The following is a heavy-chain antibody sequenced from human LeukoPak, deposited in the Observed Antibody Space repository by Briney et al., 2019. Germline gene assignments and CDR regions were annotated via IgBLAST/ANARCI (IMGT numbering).Heavy chain of an antibody. CDR2: IRYDGSDK. V-gene: IGHV3-30*02. CDR3: AKDRSYEF. CDR1: GFAFTNYD. Sequence: RGSLRLPRAASGFAFTNYDMHWVRQAPGKGLEWVALIRYDGSDKYYTDSVKGRFIISRDNSKNTLYLQMNSLRAEDTAVYYCAKDRSYEFWGQGTLVTVSS. J-gene: IGHJ4*02. D-gene: IGHD3-22*01.